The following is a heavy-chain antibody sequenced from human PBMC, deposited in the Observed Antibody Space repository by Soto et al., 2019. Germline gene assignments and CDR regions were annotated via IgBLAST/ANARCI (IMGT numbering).Heavy chain of an antibody. CDR2: IIPIFGTA. D-gene: IGHD2-2*01. J-gene: IGHJ2*01. V-gene: IGHV1-69*13. CDR1: GGTFSSYA. CDR3: ARDLGYCSSTSCYPGWYFDL. Sequence: ASVKVSCKASGGTFSSYAISWVRQAPGQGLEWMGGIIPIFGTANYAQKFQGRVTITADESTSTAYMELSSLRSEDTAVYYCARDLGYCSSTSCYPGWYFDLWGRGTLVTVSS.